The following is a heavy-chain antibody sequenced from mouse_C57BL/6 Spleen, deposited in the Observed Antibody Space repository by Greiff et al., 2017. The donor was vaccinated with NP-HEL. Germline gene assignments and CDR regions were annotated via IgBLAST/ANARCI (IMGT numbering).Heavy chain of an antibody. V-gene: IGHV14-4*01. CDR1: GFNIKDDY. CDR3: TTSAYSKGYFDY. CDR2: IDPENGDT. J-gene: IGHJ2*01. Sequence: VQLQQSGAELVRPGASVKLSCTASGFNIKDDYMHWVKQRPEQGLEWIGWIDPENGDTEYASKFQGKATITADTSSNTAYLQLSSLTSEDTAVYYCTTSAYSKGYFDYWGQGTTLTVSS. D-gene: IGHD2-5*01.